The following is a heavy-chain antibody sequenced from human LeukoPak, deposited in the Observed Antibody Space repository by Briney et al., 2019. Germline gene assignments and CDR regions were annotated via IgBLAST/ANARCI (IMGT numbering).Heavy chain of an antibody. CDR3: ARETGEGFGELSSYYYMDV. V-gene: IGHV4-39*02. J-gene: IGHJ6*03. CDR2: IYYSGST. Sequence: SETLSLTCTVSGGSISSSSYYWGWIRQPPGKGLEWIGSIYYSGSTYYNPSLKSRVTISVDTSKNQFSLKLSSVTAADTAVYYCARETGEGFGELSSYYYMDVWGKGTTVTVSS. D-gene: IGHD3-10*01. CDR1: GGSISSSSYY.